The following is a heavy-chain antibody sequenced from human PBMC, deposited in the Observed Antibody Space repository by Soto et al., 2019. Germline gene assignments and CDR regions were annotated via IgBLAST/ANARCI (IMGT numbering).Heavy chain of an antibody. J-gene: IGHJ4*02. CDR3: ARDWVGDLAY. Sequence: QVQLVQSGGELKQPGASVKVSCKTSGYTFTSYGISWVRQAPGQGLEWMGCISGYHGDTKYVQRFQGRVTLTTDTSTNTAYMEVRSLTSDDTAVYYCARDWVGDLAYWGQGTLVTVSS. D-gene: IGHD4-17*01. CDR2: ISGYHGDT. CDR1: GYTFTSYG. V-gene: IGHV1-18*01.